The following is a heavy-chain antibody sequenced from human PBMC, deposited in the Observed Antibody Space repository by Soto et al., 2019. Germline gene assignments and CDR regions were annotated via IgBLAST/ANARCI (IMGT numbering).Heavy chain of an antibody. Sequence: GGSLRLSCGASGFTFRSYAMHWVRRTPGKGLEWVAVISYDGSNKHYADSVKGRFSISRDNAKNMLYLQMDSLSSEDTAVYYCVRSMIIVVRLIGLDYWGQGTLVTVS. CDR2: ISYDGSNK. V-gene: IGHV3-30-3*01. CDR1: GFTFRSYA. J-gene: IGHJ4*02. CDR3: VRSMIIVVRLIGLDY. D-gene: IGHD3-22*01.